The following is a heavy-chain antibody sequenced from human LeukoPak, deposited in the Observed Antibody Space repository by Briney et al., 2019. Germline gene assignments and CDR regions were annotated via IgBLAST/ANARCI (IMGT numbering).Heavy chain of an antibody. CDR3: ARAALWFGEGPAFDY. D-gene: IGHD3-10*01. Sequence: GGSLRLSCAASGFTVSGHFMNWVRQAPGKGLEWVSVLYGGGSTYYADSVKGRFTISRDNSKNTLYLQMNSLKAEDTAVYYCARAALWFGEGPAFDYWGRGTLVTVVS. CDR1: GFTVSGHF. J-gene: IGHJ4*02. CDR2: LYGGGST. V-gene: IGHV3-53*01.